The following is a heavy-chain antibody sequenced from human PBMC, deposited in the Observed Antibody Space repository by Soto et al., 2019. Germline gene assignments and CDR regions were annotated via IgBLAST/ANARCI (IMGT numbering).Heavy chain of an antibody. Sequence: QMQLVQSGPEVKKPGTSVKVSCKASGFDFGSFGIQWLRQSHGQGFEWIGWIVVGTGNTNYAPNFQGRVTITRDMSTNTAYMDLTNLRSDDTAVYFCSMDGPDIAIGWPVWGQGTTVAVSS. CDR3: SMDGPDIAIGWPV. CDR2: IVVGTGNT. V-gene: IGHV1-58*02. D-gene: IGHD2-15*01. J-gene: IGHJ6*02. CDR1: GFDFGSFG.